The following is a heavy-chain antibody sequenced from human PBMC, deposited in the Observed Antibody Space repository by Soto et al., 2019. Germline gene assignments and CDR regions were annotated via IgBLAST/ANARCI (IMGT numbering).Heavy chain of an antibody. D-gene: IGHD6-6*01. CDR1: GYTFTNYG. V-gene: IGHV1-18*01. CDR2: ISAYNHYT. Sequence: ASVKVSCKASGYTFTNYGISWVRQAPGQGLEWMGWISAYNHYTNYAQNPQGRVTMTTDTSTSTAYMELRSLRSDDTAVFYCARILGGSSSSWFDPWGQGTPVTVSS. J-gene: IGHJ5*02. CDR3: ARILGGSSSSWFDP.